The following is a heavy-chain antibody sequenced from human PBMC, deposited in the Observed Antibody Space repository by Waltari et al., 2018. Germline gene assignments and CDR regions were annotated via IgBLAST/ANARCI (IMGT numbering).Heavy chain of an antibody. V-gene: IGHV3-7*03. Sequence: EVQLVESGGGLVQPGVSLSLSCAASGFTLSSYCMSWARQAPGKGLEWVANIKQDGSEKYYVDSVKGRFTISRDNAKNSLYLQMNSLRAEDTAVYYCARDRGFSMYGYYYGMDVWGQGTTVTVPS. J-gene: IGHJ6*02. CDR1: GFTLSSYC. CDR2: IKQDGSEK. CDR3: ARDRGFSMYGYYYGMDV. D-gene: IGHD2-8*01.